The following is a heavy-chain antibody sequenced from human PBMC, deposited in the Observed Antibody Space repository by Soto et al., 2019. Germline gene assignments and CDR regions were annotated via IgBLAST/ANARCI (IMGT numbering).Heavy chain of an antibody. Sequence: PGWSLRLSCAASGFTFSSYEMNWVRQAPGKGLEWVSYISSSGSTIYYADSVKGRFTISRDNAKNSLYLQMNSLRAEDTAVYYCARVIAKDSSGWLLFDYWGQGTLVTVSS. D-gene: IGHD6-19*01. CDR2: ISSSGSTI. CDR3: ARVIAKDSSGWLLFDY. V-gene: IGHV3-48*03. CDR1: GFTFSSYE. J-gene: IGHJ4*02.